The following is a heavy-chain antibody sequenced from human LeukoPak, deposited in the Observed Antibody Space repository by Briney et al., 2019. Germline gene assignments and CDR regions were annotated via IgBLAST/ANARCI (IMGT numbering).Heavy chain of an antibody. V-gene: IGHV4-34*01. CDR3: ARELRLLWFGESIDY. D-gene: IGHD3-10*01. Sequence: SETLSLTCAVYGGSFSGYYWSWIRQPPGKGLEWIGEINHSGSTNYNPSLKSRVTISVDTSKNQFSLKPSSVTAADTAVYYCARELRLLWFGESIDYWGQGTLVTVSS. CDR2: INHSGST. CDR1: GGSFSGYY. J-gene: IGHJ4*02.